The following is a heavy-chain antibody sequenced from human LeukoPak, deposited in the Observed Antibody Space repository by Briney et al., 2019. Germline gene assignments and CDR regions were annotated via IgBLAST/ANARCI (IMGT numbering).Heavy chain of an antibody. V-gene: IGHV4-34*01. CDR1: GGSFSPYY. Sequence: SETLSLTCAVYGGSFSPYYWSWIRQSSDKGLEWIGEINHSRSTNYNPSLKSRVTISVDTSKNQFSLKLSSVTAADTAVYYCARVKGDSSGYYYGRYYYYMDVWGKGTTVTVSS. D-gene: IGHD3-22*01. CDR2: INHSRST. CDR3: ARVKGDSSGYYYGRYYYYMDV. J-gene: IGHJ6*03.